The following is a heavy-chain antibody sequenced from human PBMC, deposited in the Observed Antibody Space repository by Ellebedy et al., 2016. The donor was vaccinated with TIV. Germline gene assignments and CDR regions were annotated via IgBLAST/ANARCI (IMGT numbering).Heavy chain of an antibody. CDR3: ARATPRLDYFDY. V-gene: IGHV4-4*07. Sequence: SETLSLXXTVSGGSISSYYWSWIRQPAGKGLEWIGRIYTSGSTNYNPSLKSRVTMSVDTSKNQFSLKLSSVTAADTAVYYCARATPRLDYFDYWGQGTLVTVSS. D-gene: IGHD3-16*01. CDR2: IYTSGST. J-gene: IGHJ4*02. CDR1: GGSISSYY.